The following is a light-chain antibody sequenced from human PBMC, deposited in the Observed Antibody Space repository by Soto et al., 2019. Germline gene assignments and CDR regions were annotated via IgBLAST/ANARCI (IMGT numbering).Light chain of an antibody. CDR1: QTISSW. Sequence: DIQMTQSPSTLSGSVGDRVTITCRASQTISSWLAWYQQKPGKAPKLLIYKPSTLKSGVPSRFSGSGSGTEFTLTISSLQPDDFATYYCQHSNSYSEAFGQGTKVELK. CDR3: QHSNSYSEA. CDR2: KPS. V-gene: IGKV1-5*03. J-gene: IGKJ1*01.